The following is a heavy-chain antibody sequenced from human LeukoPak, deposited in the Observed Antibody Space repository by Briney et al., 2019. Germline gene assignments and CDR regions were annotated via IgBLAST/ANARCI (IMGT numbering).Heavy chain of an antibody. D-gene: IGHD3-3*01. CDR1: GFTFSSYA. J-gene: IGHJ4*02. CDR2: ISASGGST. Sequence: GGSLRLSCAASGFTFSSYAMSWVRQTPGKGLKWVSAISASGGSTYYADSVKGRFTITRDNSKNTLYLQMNSLRAEDTAVYYCAKGIWSGYRWYFDYWGQGTLVTVSS. V-gene: IGHV3-23*01. CDR3: AKGIWSGYRWYFDY.